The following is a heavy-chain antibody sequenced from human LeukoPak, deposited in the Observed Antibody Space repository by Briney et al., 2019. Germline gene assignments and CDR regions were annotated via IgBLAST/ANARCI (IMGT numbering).Heavy chain of an antibody. CDR2: ISSSGSTI. Sequence: GGSLRLSCAASGFTFSDYYMSWIRQAPGKGLEWVSYISSSGSTIYYADSVKGRFTISRDNSKNTLYLQMNSLRAEDTAVYYCAKGQDILTDLNWFDHWGQGTLVTVSS. V-gene: IGHV3-11*01. J-gene: IGHJ5*02. CDR3: AKGQDILTDLNWFDH. D-gene: IGHD3-9*01. CDR1: GFTFSDYY.